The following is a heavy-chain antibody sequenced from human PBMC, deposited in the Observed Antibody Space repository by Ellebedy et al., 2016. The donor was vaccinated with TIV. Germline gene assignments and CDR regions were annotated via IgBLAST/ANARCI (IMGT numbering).Heavy chain of an antibody. CDR1: GFTFSSYG. V-gene: IGHV3-30*03. D-gene: IGHD1-26*01. Sequence: GESLKISCAASGFTFSSYGMHWVRQAPGKGLEWVAVISYDGSNKYYADSVKGRFTISRDNSKNTLYLQMNSLRAEDTAVYYCARDVSGSPFNYWGQGTLVTVSS. J-gene: IGHJ4*02. CDR3: ARDVSGSPFNY. CDR2: ISYDGSNK.